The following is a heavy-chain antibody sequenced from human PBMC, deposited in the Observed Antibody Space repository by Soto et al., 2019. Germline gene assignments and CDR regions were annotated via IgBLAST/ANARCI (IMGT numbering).Heavy chain of an antibody. CDR1: GGSISSSTYY. J-gene: IGHJ4*02. CDR3: AREFSSGWYGLDY. V-gene: IGHV4-39*01. Sequence: SDTLSLTCTVSGGSISSSTYYWGWVRQPPGKGLEWIGIIVYRGRTYYNPHLKSRLTISVDTSHNQFSLKLSSVTAADTAVYYCAREFSSGWYGLDYWGQGTLVTVS. D-gene: IGHD6-19*01. CDR2: IVYRGRT.